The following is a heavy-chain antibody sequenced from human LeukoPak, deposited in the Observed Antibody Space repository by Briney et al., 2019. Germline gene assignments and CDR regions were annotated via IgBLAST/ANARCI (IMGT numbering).Heavy chain of an antibody. Sequence: PSETLSLTCAVYGGSFSGCYWSRIRQPPGKGLEWIGEINHSGSTNYNPSLKSRVTISVDTSKNQFSLKLSSVTAADTAVYYCARGRSSWYGSYYFDYWGQGTLVTVSS. V-gene: IGHV4-34*01. D-gene: IGHD6-13*01. CDR2: INHSGST. CDR3: ARGRSSWYGSYYFDY. CDR1: GGSFSGCY. J-gene: IGHJ4*02.